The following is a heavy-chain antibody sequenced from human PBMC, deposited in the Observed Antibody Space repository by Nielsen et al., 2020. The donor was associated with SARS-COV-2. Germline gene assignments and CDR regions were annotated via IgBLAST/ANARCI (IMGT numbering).Heavy chain of an antibody. J-gene: IGHJ3*02. CDR2: ISDDGTNK. CDR3: ARDYGIAVAGTDDAFDI. D-gene: IGHD6-19*01. V-gene: IGHV3-33*05. Sequence: GESLKISCAASTFTFSTYAMHWVRQAPGKGLEWVAVISDDGTNKYYADSVKGRFSISRDNSKNTLFLQMNSLRAEDTAVYYCARDYGIAVAGTDDAFDIWGQGTMVTVSS. CDR1: TFTFSTYA.